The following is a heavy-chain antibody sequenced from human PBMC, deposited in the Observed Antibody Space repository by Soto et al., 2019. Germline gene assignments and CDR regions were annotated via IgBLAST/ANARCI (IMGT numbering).Heavy chain of an antibody. J-gene: IGHJ6*01. V-gene: IGHV1-69*12. CDR2: IIPIFGKV. CDR3: AKGAVAGTPTSYYYY. Sequence: QVQLLQSGAEVKKPGSSVRVSCEASGGTFRTYAISWVRQAPGQGLEWMGEIIPIFGKVNYAQKFQGRVTITADESTTTVYMDLRSLTSEDTAVYYCAKGAVAGTPTSYYYY. D-gene: IGHD6-19*01. CDR1: GGTFRTYA.